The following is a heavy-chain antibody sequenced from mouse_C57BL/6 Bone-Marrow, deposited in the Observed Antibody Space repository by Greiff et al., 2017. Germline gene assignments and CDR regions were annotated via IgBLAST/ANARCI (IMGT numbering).Heavy chain of an antibody. J-gene: IGHJ4*01. CDR1: GFNIKDDY. CDR2: IDPENGDT. D-gene: IGHD2-3*01. CDR3: TNDGYPLAMDY. V-gene: IGHV14-4*01. Sequence: EVQLQQSGAELVRPGASVKLSCTASGFNIKDDYMHWVKQRPEQGLEWIGWIDPENGDTEYASKFQGKATITADKSSNTAYLQLSSLTSEDTAVYYCTNDGYPLAMDYWGQGTSVTVSS.